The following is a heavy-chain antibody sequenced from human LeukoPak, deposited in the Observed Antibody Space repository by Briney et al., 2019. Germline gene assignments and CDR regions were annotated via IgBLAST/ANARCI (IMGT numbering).Heavy chain of an antibody. CDR2: ISAYNGNT. CDR3: ARHFYGSGTYHHFDY. J-gene: IGHJ4*02. Sequence: EASVKVSCKASGYTFTSYGISWVRQAPGQGLEWMGWISAYNGNTNYAQKLQGRVTMTTDTSTSTAYMELRSLGSDDTAVYYCARHFYGSGTYHHFDYWGQGTLVTVSS. V-gene: IGHV1-18*01. D-gene: IGHD3-10*01. CDR1: GYTFTSYG.